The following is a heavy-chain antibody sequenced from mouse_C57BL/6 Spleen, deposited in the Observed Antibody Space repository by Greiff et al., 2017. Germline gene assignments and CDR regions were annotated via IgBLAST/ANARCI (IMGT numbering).Heavy chain of an antibody. J-gene: IGHJ3*01. CDR1: GYTFTSYW. Sequence: QVQLQQSGAELVKPGASVKMSCKASGYTFTSYWITWVKQRPGQGLEWIGDIYPGSGSTNYNEKFKSKATLTVDTSSSTAYMQLSSLTSEDSAVYYCAKEGDCYDYGHFAYWGQGTLVTVSA. CDR3: AKEGDCYDYGHFAY. D-gene: IGHD1-1*01. V-gene: IGHV1-55*01. CDR2: IYPGSGST.